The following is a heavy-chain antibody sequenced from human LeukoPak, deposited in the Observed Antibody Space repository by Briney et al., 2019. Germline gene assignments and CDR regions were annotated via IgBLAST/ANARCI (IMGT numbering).Heavy chain of an antibody. CDR3: ARVPESVGINYFDS. CDR1: GGPFSGNY. V-gene: IGHV4-34*01. J-gene: IGHJ4*02. D-gene: IGHD1-1*01. Sequence: PETLSLTCAVYGGPFSGNYWSWVRQPPGKGLEWIGEINHRGNTNYSPSLKSRVTISVDTSKNQFSLKLRSVTAADTAVYYCARVPESVGINYFDSWGQGTQVTVSS. CDR2: INHRGNT.